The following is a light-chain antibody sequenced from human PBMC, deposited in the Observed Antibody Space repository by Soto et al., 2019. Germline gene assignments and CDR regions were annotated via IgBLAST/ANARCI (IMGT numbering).Light chain of an antibody. CDR3: QQYNNWPLVT. J-gene: IGKJ4*01. CDR1: QSVSTY. V-gene: IGKV3-15*01. CDR2: GAS. Sequence: EIVMTQSPATLSVSPGERATLSCRASQSVSTYLAWYQQKPGQAPRLLIFGASTRATGIPARFSGSGSGSEFPLTISSLQSEDFAVYSCQQYNNWPLVTFGGGTKLEIK.